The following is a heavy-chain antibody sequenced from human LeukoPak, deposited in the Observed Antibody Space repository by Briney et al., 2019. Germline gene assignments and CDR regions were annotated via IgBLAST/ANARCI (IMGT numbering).Heavy chain of an antibody. CDR2: IYYSGSS. V-gene: IGHV4-39*07. CDR3: ARYSGWYGMDV. D-gene: IGHD6-19*01. Sequence: PSETLSLTCTVSGGSVSSNNYYWGWIRQPPGKGLEWIASIYYSGSSYYNPSLKSRITISVDTSNNQFSLRLSSVTAADTAVYYCARYSGWYGMDVWGQGTTVTVSS. CDR1: GGSVSSNNYY. J-gene: IGHJ6*02.